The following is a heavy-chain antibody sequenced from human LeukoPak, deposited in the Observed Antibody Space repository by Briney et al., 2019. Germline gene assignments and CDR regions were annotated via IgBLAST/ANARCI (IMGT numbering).Heavy chain of an antibody. J-gene: IGHJ4*02. Sequence: PGGSLRLSCAASGFTFDDYGMSWVRQAPGKGLEWVSGINWKSGDTGYADSVKGRFTISRDNAKNSLYLQMDSLTAEDTALYHCGKGDGGGYWGRGTLVTVSS. V-gene: IGHV3-20*01. CDR3: GKGDGGGY. CDR2: INWKSGDT. D-gene: IGHD3-16*01. CDR1: GFTFDDYG.